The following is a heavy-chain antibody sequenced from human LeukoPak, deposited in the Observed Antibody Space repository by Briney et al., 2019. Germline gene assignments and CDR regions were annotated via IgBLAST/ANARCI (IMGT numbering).Heavy chain of an antibody. CDR2: IIPIFGTA. Sequence: SVKVSCKAFGGTFSRYAFSWVRQAPGQGLEWMGRIIPIFGTANYAQKFQGRVTIATDKSTSTAYMELSSLRSEDTAVYYCARGDGYGYNWFDSWGQGTLVTVSS. CDR3: ARGDGYGYNWFDS. V-gene: IGHV1-69*05. D-gene: IGHD5-24*01. CDR1: GGTFSRYA. J-gene: IGHJ5*01.